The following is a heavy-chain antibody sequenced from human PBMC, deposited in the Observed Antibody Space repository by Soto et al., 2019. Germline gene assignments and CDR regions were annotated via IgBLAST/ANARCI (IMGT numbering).Heavy chain of an antibody. CDR3: ARDPSSSSNWFDT. J-gene: IGHJ5*02. D-gene: IGHD6-13*01. V-gene: IGHV3-21*01. Sequence: GGSLRLSCAASGFTFSSYSMNWVRQAPGKGLEWVSSISSSSSYIYYADSVKGRFTISRDNAKNSLYLQMNSLRAEDTAVYYCARDPSSSSNWFDTWGQGTLVTVSS. CDR2: ISSSSSYI. CDR1: GFTFSSYS.